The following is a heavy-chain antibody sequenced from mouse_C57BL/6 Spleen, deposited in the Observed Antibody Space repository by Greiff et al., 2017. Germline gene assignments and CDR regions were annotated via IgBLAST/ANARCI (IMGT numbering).Heavy chain of an antibody. J-gene: IGHJ1*03. CDR2: ISSGGSYT. Sequence: EVKLVESGGDLVKPGGSLKLSCAASGFTFSSYGMSWVRQTPDKRLEWVATISSGGSYTYYPDSVKGRFTISRDSAKNTLYLQMSSLKSEDTAMYYCARHPQRGRYFDVWGKGTTVTVSS. V-gene: IGHV5-6*01. CDR1: GFTFSSYG. CDR3: ARHPQRGRYFDV.